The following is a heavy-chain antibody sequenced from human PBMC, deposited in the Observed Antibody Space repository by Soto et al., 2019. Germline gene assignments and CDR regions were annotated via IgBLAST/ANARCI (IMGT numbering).Heavy chain of an antibody. V-gene: IGHV1-18*01. CDR1: GYTFTRHG. CDR2: FSTYNGKT. Sequence: QVQLVQSGGEVKKPGASVNVSCRASGYTFTRHGFSWVRQAPGQGLEWMGWFSTYNGKTAYAEKFQGRVTITAEATTNTGYIELRSLRADNTAVNDCARLLTEGMNYREDALEIWGQGTKVTVSS. J-gene: IGHJ3*02. CDR3: ARLLTEGMNYREDALEI. D-gene: IGHD3-16*02.